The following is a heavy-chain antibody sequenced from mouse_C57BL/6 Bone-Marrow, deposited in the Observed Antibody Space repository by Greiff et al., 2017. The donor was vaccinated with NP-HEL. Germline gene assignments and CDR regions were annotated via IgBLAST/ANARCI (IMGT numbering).Heavy chain of an antibody. CDR1: GYTFTSYG. D-gene: IGHD2-3*01. Sequence: QVQLKQSGAELARPGASVKLSCKASGYTFTSYGISWVKQRTGQGLEWIGEIYPRSGNTYYNEKFKGKATLTADKSSSTAYMELRSLTSEDSAVYFCARGWLLRGDYWGQGTPVTASS. CDR3: ARGWLLRGDY. J-gene: IGHJ4*01. CDR2: IYPRSGNT. V-gene: IGHV1-81*01.